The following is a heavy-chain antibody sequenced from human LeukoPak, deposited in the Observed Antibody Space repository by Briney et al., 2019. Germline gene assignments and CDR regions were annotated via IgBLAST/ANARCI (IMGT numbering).Heavy chain of an antibody. V-gene: IGHV4-4*07. CDR1: GGSISNYY. D-gene: IGHD3-10*01. Sequence: PSETLSLTCTVSGGSISNYYWSWIRQPAGKGLEWIGRIYTSGSTNYNPSLKSRVTMSVDTSKNQFSLKLSSVTAADTAVYYCARMKNTMVRGVIIDYWGQGTLVTVSS. CDR2: IYTSGST. J-gene: IGHJ4*02. CDR3: ARMKNTMVRGVIIDY.